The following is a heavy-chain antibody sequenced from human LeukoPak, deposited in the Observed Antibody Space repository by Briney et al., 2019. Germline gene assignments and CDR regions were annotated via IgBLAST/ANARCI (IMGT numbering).Heavy chain of an antibody. D-gene: IGHD2-2*01. Sequence: SETLSLTCTVSGGSISSSSYYWGWIRQPPGKGLEWIGSIYYSGSTYYNPSLKSRVTISVDTSKNQFSLKLSSVTAADTAVYYCASPDCSSTSCHDQSFDYWGQGTLVTVSS. V-gene: IGHV4-39*01. CDR2: IYYSGST. CDR3: ASPDCSSTSCHDQSFDY. CDR1: GGSISSSSYY. J-gene: IGHJ4*02.